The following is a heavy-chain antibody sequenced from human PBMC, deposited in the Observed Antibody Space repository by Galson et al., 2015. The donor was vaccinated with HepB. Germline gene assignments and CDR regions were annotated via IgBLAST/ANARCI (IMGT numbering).Heavy chain of an antibody. D-gene: IGHD1-14*01. Sequence: SVKVSCKASGYTFTDYFMHWVRQAPGQGLEWLGWINPNSGGTNYAQKFQGWVTMTRDTSISTAYIELSRLRSNDTAVYYCARFSGWADRTFDIWGQGTMVTVSS. CDR3: ARFSGWADRTFDI. J-gene: IGHJ3*02. CDR1: GYTFTDYF. CDR2: INPNSGGT. V-gene: IGHV1-2*04.